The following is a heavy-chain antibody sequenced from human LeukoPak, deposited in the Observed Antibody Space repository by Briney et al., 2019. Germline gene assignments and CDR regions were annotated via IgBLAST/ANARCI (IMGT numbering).Heavy chain of an antibody. CDR1: GYTFTRYG. V-gene: IGHV1-18*01. D-gene: IGHD6-13*01. CDR3: ARDRRWESSSWKEIDY. Sequence: GASVKVSCKASGYTFTRYGISWVRQAPGQGLEWMGWISPYNGNTNYAQKLQGRVTMTTDTSTRTAYLELRSLRSDDTAVYYCARDRRWESSSWKEIDYWGQGTLVTVSS. CDR2: ISPYNGNT. J-gene: IGHJ4*02.